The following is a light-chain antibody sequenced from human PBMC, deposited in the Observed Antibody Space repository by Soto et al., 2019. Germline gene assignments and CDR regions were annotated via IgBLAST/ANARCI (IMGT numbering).Light chain of an antibody. CDR1: NIESKS. CDR2: DDG. CDR3: QVWDISSDQYL. J-gene: IGLJ1*01. V-gene: IGLV3-21*02. Sequence: ELTQPPSVSVAPGQTARITCGGNNIESKSVHWYRQRPGQAPVLVLYDDGNRPSGIPERLSGSNSGSTATLTISSVEASDEADYFCQVWDISSDQYLFGPGTKVTVL.